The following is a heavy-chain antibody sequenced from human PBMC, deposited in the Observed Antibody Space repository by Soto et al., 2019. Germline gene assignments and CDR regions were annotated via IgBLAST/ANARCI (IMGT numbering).Heavy chain of an antibody. V-gene: IGHV4-61*01. D-gene: IGHD3-9*01. Sequence: LSLTCTVSGGSVSSGSYYWSWIRQPPGKGLEWIGYIYYSGSTNYNPSLKSRVTISVDTSKNQFSLKLSSVTAADTAVYYCARMGFDWFATYDYWGQGTLVTVSS. CDR3: ARMGFDWFATYDY. J-gene: IGHJ4*02. CDR1: GGSVSSGSYY. CDR2: IYYSGST.